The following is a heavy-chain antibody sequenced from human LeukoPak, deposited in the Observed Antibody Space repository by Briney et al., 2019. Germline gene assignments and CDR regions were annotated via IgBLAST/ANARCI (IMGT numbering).Heavy chain of an antibody. Sequence: GGYLRLSCAASGFTFSSYAMSWVRQAPGKGLEWVSGISGSDGSTNYADSVKGRFTISRENSKNTLYLQMNSLRAEDTAVYYCAKDSAKKYDDYWGQGTLVTVSS. CDR2: ISGSDGST. CDR3: AKDSAKKYDDY. J-gene: IGHJ4*02. D-gene: IGHD2/OR15-2a*01. CDR1: GFTFSSYA. V-gene: IGHV3-23*01.